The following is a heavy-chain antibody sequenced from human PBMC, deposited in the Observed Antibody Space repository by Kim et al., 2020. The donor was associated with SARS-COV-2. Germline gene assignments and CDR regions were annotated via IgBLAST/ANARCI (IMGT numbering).Heavy chain of an antibody. Sequence: GGSLRLSCAASGFTFSDYYMSWIRQAPGKGLEWVSYISSSSSYTNYADSVKGRFTISRDNAKNSLYLQMNSLRAEDTAVYYCARDTTNYDSSGYSYYFDYWGQGTLVTVSS. CDR2: ISSSSSYT. V-gene: IGHV3-11*06. D-gene: IGHD3-22*01. CDR1: GFTFSDYY. CDR3: ARDTTNYDSSGYSYYFDY. J-gene: IGHJ4*02.